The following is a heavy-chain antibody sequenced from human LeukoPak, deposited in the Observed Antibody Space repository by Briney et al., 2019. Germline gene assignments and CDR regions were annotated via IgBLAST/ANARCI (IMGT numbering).Heavy chain of an antibody. J-gene: IGHJ4*02. D-gene: IGHD6-6*01. V-gene: IGHV3-48*04. CDR3: ARGGSIAARPLDY. Sequence: GGSLRLSCAASGFTFSSYSMNWVRQAPGKGLEWVSYISSSSSTIYYADSVKGRFTISRDNAKNSLYLQMNSLRAEDTAVYYCARGGSIAARPLDYWGQGTLVTVSS. CDR1: GFTFSSYS. CDR2: ISSSSSTI.